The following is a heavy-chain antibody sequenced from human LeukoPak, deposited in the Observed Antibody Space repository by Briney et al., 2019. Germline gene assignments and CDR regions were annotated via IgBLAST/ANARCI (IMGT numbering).Heavy chain of an antibody. CDR1: GGSIRSSH. V-gene: IGHV4-59*01. Sequence: PSETLSLTCTVSGGSIRSSHWSWIRQPPGKGLEFIGYIYYSGTSNYNPSLKSRVTMSVDTSNNQFSLKLNSVTAADTAVYYCAKAAGYSTIYWFDPWGQGTLVTVSS. CDR3: AKAAGYSTIYWFDP. CDR2: IYYSGTS. D-gene: IGHD6-13*01. J-gene: IGHJ5*02.